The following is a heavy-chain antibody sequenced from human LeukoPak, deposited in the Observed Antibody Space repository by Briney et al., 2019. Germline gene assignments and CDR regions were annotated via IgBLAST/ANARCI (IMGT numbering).Heavy chain of an antibody. D-gene: IGHD5-18*01. CDR3: ARAVDTALILRYYFDY. CDR1: GGSFSGYY. Sequence: SETLSLTCAVYGGSFSGYYWNWIRQPLGKGLEWIGEINHSGSTNYNPSLKSRVTISVDTSKNQFSLKLSSVSAADTAVYYCARAVDTALILRYYFDYWGQGTLVTVSS. V-gene: IGHV4-34*01. CDR2: INHSGST. J-gene: IGHJ4*02.